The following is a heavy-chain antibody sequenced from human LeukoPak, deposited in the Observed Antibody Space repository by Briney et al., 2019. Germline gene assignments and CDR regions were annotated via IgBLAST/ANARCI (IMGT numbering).Heavy chain of an antibody. CDR1: GLTFSNSW. Sequence: SGGSLRLSCEASGLTFSNSWMHWVRQAPGKGLVWVSRINNEGTTISYADSVKGRFTISRDNAKNTLYLQMSSLRAEDTAVYYCARVSGLGMNEYYQHWGQGTLVTVAS. J-gene: IGHJ1*01. D-gene: IGHD3-10*01. CDR2: INNEGTTI. V-gene: IGHV3-74*01. CDR3: ARVSGLGMNEYYQH.